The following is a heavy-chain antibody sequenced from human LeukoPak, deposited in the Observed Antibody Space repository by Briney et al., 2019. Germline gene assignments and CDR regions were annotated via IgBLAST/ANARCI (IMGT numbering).Heavy chain of an antibody. V-gene: IGHV6-1*01. Sequence: SQTLSLTCAISGDSVSSNSAAWNWIRQPPSRGLEWLGRTYYRSKWYNDYAVSVKSRITINPDTSKNQFSLQLNSVTPEDTAVYYCARDVFGRLVRSYYFDYWGQGTLVTVSS. CDR2: TYYRSKWYN. J-gene: IGHJ4*02. CDR1: GDSVSSNSAA. CDR3: ARDVFGRLVRSYYFDY. D-gene: IGHD6-19*01.